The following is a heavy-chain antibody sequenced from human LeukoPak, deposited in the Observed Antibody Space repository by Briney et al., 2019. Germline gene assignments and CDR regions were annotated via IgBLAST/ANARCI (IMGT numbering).Heavy chain of an antibody. Sequence: PGGSRELSLPASGLTSGRSWIHWARKPPGKGLVWVSRINSDGSSTGYADSVKGRFTISRDNAKNTLYLQMNNLTAEDTGVYYCIRGSLTAGDYWGQGTLVTVSS. J-gene: IGHJ4*02. V-gene: IGHV3-74*01. D-gene: IGHD6-13*01. CDR3: IRGSLTAGDY. CDR1: GLTSGRSW. CDR2: INSDGSST.